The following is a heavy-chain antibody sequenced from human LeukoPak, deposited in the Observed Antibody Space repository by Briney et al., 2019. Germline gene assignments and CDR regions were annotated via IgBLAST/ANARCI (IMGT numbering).Heavy chain of an antibody. CDR3: AGGQMFTSGGFDD. J-gene: IGHJ4*02. CDR1: GFTFSSYG. V-gene: IGHV3-33*01. CDR2: IWYDGNNK. D-gene: IGHD6-19*01. Sequence: PGGSLRLSCAASGFTFSSYGMHWVRQAPGKGLEWVAVIWYDGNNKYYADSVKGRFTISRDNSKNTVNLQMNSLRAEDTALYYCAGGQMFTSGGFDDWGQGTLVTVSS.